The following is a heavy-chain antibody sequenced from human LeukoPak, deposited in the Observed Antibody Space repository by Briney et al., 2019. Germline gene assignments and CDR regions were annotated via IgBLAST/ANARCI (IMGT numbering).Heavy chain of an antibody. J-gene: IGHJ5*02. CDR1: GFTFDDYA. CDR3: AKDFLGFGVAPFDP. V-gene: IGHV3-9*01. D-gene: IGHD3-3*01. CDR2: ISWNSGST. Sequence: GRSLRLSCAASGFTFDDYAMHWVRQAPGKGLEWVSGISWNSGSTYYADSVKGRFTISRDNSKNTLYLQMNSLRAEDTAVYYCAKDFLGFGVAPFDPWGQGTLVTVSS.